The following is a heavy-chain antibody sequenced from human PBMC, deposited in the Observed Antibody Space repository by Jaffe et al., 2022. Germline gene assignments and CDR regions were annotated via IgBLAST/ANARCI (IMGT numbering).Heavy chain of an antibody. J-gene: IGHJ6*03. Sequence: EVQLLESGGGLVQPGGSLRLSCAASGFTFSSYAMSWVRQAPGKGLEWVSAISGSGGSTYYADSVKGRFTISRDNSKNTLYLQMNSLRAEDTAVYYCAKVGSPEKRDYYYYYMDVWGKGTTVTVSS. CDR3: AKVGSPEKRDYYYYYMDV. D-gene: IGHD1-26*01. CDR1: GFTFSSYA. V-gene: IGHV3-23*01. CDR2: ISGSGGST.